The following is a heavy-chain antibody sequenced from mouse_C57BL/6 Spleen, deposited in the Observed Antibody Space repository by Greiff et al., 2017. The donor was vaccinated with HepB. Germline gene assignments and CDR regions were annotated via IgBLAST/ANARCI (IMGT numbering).Heavy chain of an antibody. J-gene: IGHJ2*01. Sequence: VQLVESGPGLVAPSQSLSITCTVSGFSLTSYAISWVRQPPGKGLEWLGVIWTGGGTNYNSALKSRLSISKDNSKSQVFLKMNSLQTDDTARYYCARHYYGSSLYYFDYWGQGTTLTVSS. D-gene: IGHD1-1*01. CDR1: GFSLTSYA. CDR3: ARHYYGSSLYYFDY. V-gene: IGHV2-9-1*01. CDR2: IWTGGGT.